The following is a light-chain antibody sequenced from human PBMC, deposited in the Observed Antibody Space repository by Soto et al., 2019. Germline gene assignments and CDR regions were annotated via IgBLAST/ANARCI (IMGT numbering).Light chain of an antibody. Sequence: QSVLTQPPSVSGAPGQRVTISCTGSSSNIGAGYNVHWCQQLPGTAPKLLIYGNSNRPSGVPDRFSGFKSGTSASLAITGLQDEDEVDYYCQSYDSSLSGSVVVGGGTKLTVL. CDR2: GNS. CDR1: SSNIGAGYN. J-gene: IGLJ2*01. CDR3: QSYDSSLSGSVV. V-gene: IGLV1-40*01.